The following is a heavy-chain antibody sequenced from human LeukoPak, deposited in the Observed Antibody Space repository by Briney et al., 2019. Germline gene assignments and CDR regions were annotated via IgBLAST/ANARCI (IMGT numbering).Heavy chain of an antibody. V-gene: IGHV3-23*01. D-gene: IGHD3-22*01. CDR2: IHKSDGST. J-gene: IGHJ4*02. Sequence: GGTLRLSCAASGFTFSSYGMSWVRQAPGKGLEWVSLIHKSDGSTYYADSVKGRFTISRDNSKNTLYLQMNSLRAEDTAIYYCARDRSRITMTVAVTRGYYFDYWGQGTLVTVSS. CDR3: ARDRSRITMTVAVTRGYYFDY. CDR1: GFTFSSYG.